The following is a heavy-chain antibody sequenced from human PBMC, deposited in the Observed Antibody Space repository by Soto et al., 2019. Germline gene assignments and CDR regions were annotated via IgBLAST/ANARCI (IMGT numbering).Heavy chain of an antibody. D-gene: IGHD6-19*01. CDR2: ITSSGSTI. Sequence: GGSLRLSCAASGFIFSDYYMSWIRQAPGKGLEWVSYITSSGSTIYYADSVKGRFTISRDNSKSSLYLHMSSLRAEDTAVYYCARTTAVAGPPEFAYWGQGTLVPVAS. J-gene: IGHJ4*02. V-gene: IGHV3-11*04. CDR1: GFIFSDYY. CDR3: ARTTAVAGPPEFAY.